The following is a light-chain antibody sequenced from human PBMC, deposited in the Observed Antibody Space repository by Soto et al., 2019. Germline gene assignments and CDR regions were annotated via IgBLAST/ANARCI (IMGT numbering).Light chain of an antibody. J-gene: IGLJ1*01. CDR3: VSWDSRLAADV. CDR1: SSNIGGNS. V-gene: IGLV1-51*01. Sequence: QSVLTHPPSVSPAPRQKVTLSCSDSSSNIGGNSVSWYQQLPGTAPKLLIYDDNKRPSGIPDRFSGSKSGTSATLGITGFQTGDEADYYCVSWDSRLAADVFGTGTAVTV. CDR2: DDN.